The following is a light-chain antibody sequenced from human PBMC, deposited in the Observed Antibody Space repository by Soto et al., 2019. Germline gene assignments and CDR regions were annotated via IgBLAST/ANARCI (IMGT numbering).Light chain of an antibody. CDR3: QQYYSYPRT. J-gene: IGKJ1*01. CDR1: QGISSY. CDR2: AAS. V-gene: IGKV1-8*01. Sequence: AIRMTQSPSSLSASTGDRVTITCRARQGISSYLAWYQQKPGKAPKLLIYAASTLQSGVPSRFSGSGSGTEFTLTISCLQSEDFAAYYCQQYYSYPRTFGQGTKVEIK.